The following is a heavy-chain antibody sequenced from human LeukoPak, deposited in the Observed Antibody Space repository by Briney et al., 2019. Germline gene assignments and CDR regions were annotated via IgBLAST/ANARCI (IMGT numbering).Heavy chain of an antibody. CDR3: ATQRIAASGRRALGY. Sequence: ASVKVSCKASGYTFTGYYMHWVRQAPGKGLEWMGGFDPEDGETIYAQKFQGRVTVTEDTSTDTAYMELSSLRSEDTAVYYCATQRIAASGRRALGYWGQGTLVTVSS. CDR1: GYTFTGYY. J-gene: IGHJ4*02. D-gene: IGHD6-13*01. CDR2: FDPEDGET. V-gene: IGHV1-24*01.